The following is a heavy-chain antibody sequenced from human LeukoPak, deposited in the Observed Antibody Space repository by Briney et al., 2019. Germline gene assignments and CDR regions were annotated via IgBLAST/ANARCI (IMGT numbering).Heavy chain of an antibody. Sequence: PTGGSLRLSCEASGFTFSTYAMSWVRQAPGKGLEWVSTISNSNGNTYYADSVKGRFTISRDNSKNTLYLQMNSLRAEDTAVYYCAKDSDTYYYYYMDVWGKGTTVTVSS. CDR3: AKDSDTYYYYYMDV. CDR2: ISNSNGNT. V-gene: IGHV3-23*01. J-gene: IGHJ6*03. CDR1: GFTFSTYA. D-gene: IGHD3-22*01.